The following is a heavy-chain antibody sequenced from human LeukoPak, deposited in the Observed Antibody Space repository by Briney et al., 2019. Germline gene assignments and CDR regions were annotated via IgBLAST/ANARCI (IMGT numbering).Heavy chain of an antibody. CDR3: ARWGKCSSTSCFYWFDP. V-gene: IGHV1-69*13. J-gene: IGHJ5*02. CDR2: IIPIFGTA. CDR1: GGTFSSYA. D-gene: IGHD2-2*01. Sequence: SVKVSCKASGGTFSSYAISWVRQAPGQGLEWMGGIIPIFGTANYAQKFQGRVTITADESTSTAYMELSGLRSEDTAVYYCARWGKCSSTSCFYWFDPWGQGTLVTVSS.